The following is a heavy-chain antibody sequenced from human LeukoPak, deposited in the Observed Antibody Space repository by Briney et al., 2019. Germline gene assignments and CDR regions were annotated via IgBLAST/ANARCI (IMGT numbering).Heavy chain of an antibody. CDR3: ARVLRGVIMRGFDY. D-gene: IGHD3-10*01. V-gene: IGHV3-48*04. J-gene: IGHJ4*02. CDR2: ISSSGSTI. CDR1: GFTFSSYS. Sequence: GGSLRLSCAASGFTFSSYSMNWVRQAPGKGLEWVSYISSSGSTIYYADSVKGRFTISRDNAKNSLYLQMNSLRAEDTAVYYCARVLRGVIMRGFDYWGQGTLVTVSS.